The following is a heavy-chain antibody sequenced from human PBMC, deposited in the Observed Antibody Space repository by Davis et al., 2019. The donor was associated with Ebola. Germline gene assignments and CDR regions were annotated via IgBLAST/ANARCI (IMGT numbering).Heavy chain of an antibody. Sequence: PGGSLRLSCAASGFTFSSYWMSWVRQAPGKGLEWVANIKQDGSEKYYVDSVKGRFTISRDNAKNSLYLQMNSLRAEDTAVYYCARVGSKNCSSTSCYTYYYYGMDVWGQGTTVTVSS. D-gene: IGHD2-2*02. V-gene: IGHV3-7*01. CDR2: IKQDGSEK. CDR1: GFTFSSYW. J-gene: IGHJ6*02. CDR3: ARVGSKNCSSTSCYTYYYYGMDV.